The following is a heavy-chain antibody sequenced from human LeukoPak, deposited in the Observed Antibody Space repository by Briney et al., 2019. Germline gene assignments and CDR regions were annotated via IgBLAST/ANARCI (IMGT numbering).Heavy chain of an antibody. CDR2: INPNSGGT. J-gene: IGHJ6*03. Sequence: ASVKVSCKASGYTFTGYYMHWVRQAPGQGLEWMGWINPNSGGTNYAQKFQGRVTMTRDTSISTAYMELSRLRSDDTAVYYCARCQYYYYCMDVWGKGTTVTASS. CDR3: ARCQYYYYCMDV. D-gene: IGHD5/OR15-5a*01. CDR1: GYTFTGYY. V-gene: IGHV1-2*02.